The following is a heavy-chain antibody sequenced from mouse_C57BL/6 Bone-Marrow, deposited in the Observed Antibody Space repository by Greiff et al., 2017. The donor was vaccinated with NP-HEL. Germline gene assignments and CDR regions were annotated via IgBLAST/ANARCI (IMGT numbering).Heavy chain of an antibody. V-gene: IGHV1-69*01. D-gene: IGHD1-1*01. Sequence: VQLQQPGAELVMPGASVKLSCKASGYTFTSYWMHWVKQRPGQGLEWIGEIDPSDSYTNYNQKFKGKSTLTVDKSSSTAYMQLSSLTSEDSAVYYCARGYYANWYFDVWGTGTTVTVSS. CDR2: IDPSDSYT. CDR3: ARGYYANWYFDV. CDR1: GYTFTSYW. J-gene: IGHJ1*03.